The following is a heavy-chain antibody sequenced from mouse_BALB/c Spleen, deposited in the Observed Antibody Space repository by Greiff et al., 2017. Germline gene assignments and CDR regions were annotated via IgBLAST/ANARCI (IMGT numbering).Heavy chain of an antibody. CDR3: AGGGVRRRYIDD. Sequence: EVMLVESGGGLVKPGGSLKLSCAASGFTFSDYYMYWVRQTPEKRLEWVATISDGGSYTYYPDSVKGRFTISRDNAKNNLYLQMSSRKSEDTAMCYCAGGGVRRRYIDDWGAGTTVTVAS. CDR1: GFTFSDYY. D-gene: IGHD2-14*01. CDR2: ISDGGSYT. J-gene: IGHJ1*01. V-gene: IGHV5-4*02.